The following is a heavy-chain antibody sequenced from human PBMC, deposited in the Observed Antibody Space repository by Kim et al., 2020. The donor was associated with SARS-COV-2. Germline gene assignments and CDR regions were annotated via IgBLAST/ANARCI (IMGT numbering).Heavy chain of an antibody. CDR3: ARGGTNQLAQV. CDR1: GGSITNYY. J-gene: IGHJ4*02. Sequence: SELSLTCTVSGGSITNYYYNWIRQPPGKELEWMGYIFYSGTTNYNPSLKSRVTISLDTSKNQFSLKLTSVTAADTAVYFCARGGTNQLAQVWGQGTLVTV. D-gene: IGHD2-2*01. V-gene: IGHV4-59*13. CDR2: IFYSGTT.